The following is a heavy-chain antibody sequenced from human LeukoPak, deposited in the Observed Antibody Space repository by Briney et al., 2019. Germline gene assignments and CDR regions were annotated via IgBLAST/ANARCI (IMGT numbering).Heavy chain of an antibody. V-gene: IGHV4-30-2*01. CDR2: IYHSGST. Sequence: SETLSLTCTVSGGSVSSGGYYWSWIRQPPGEGLEWIGYIYHSGSTYYNPSLRTRVTISIGKCKHQFSHNLSCVTAADTAVYYCARSTGYSSSYLLLDYWGEGTLVSVSS. D-gene: IGHD6-6*01. J-gene: IGHJ4*02. CDR1: GGSVSSGGYY. CDR3: ARSTGYSSSYLLLDY.